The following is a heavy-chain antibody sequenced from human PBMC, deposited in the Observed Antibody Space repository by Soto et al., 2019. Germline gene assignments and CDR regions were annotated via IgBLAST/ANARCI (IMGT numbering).Heavy chain of an antibody. CDR1: GYTFTSYA. CDR3: ARDKGRSSIAARDAFDI. J-gene: IGHJ3*02. V-gene: IGHV1-3*01. CDR2: INAGNGNT. Sequence: QVQLVQSGAEVKKPGASVKVSCKASGYTFTSYAMHWVRQAPGQRLEWMGWINAGNGNTKYSQKFQGRVTITRDTSASTAYMELSSLRSEDTAVYYCARDKGRSSIAARDAFDIWGQGTMVTVSS. D-gene: IGHD6-6*01.